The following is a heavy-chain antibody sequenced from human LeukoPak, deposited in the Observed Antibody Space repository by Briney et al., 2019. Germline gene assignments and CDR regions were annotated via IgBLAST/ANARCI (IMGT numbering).Heavy chain of an antibody. Sequence: GGSLRLSCAVSGFIFGNYAMSWVRQAPGKGLEWVSAISDSGGSTYYADSVKGRFTISRDNSKKKLYLEMNSLRAEDTAIYYCAKELDPRSGGGDTFLPTIDYWGQGTLVTVSS. CDR1: GFIFGNYA. CDR3: AKELDPRSGGGDTFLPTIDY. V-gene: IGHV3-23*01. J-gene: IGHJ4*02. D-gene: IGHD2-21*01. CDR2: ISDSGGST.